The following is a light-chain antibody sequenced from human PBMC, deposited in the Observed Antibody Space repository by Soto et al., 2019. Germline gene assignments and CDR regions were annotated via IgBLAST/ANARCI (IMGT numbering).Light chain of an antibody. CDR2: GAS. J-gene: IGKJ1*01. CDR3: LQDYNYPLT. CDR1: RDIRTD. Sequence: AIHMTQSPSSLSASVGDSVTITCRASRDIRTDLGWYQQKPGKAPELLISGASNLQGGVSSRFSGSGSGTSFTLTIYSLQPEDVATYYCLQDYNYPLTFGQGTKVDIK. V-gene: IGKV1-6*02.